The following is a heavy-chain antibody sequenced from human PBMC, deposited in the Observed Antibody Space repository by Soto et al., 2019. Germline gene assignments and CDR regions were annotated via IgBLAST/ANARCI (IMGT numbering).Heavy chain of an antibody. D-gene: IGHD1-1*01. V-gene: IGHV4-59*01. CDR1: GGSITSYY. CDR3: ARLDAVANYFDY. Sequence: SETLSLTCTVSGGSITSYYWSWIRQPPGKGLEWIGYIYYRGSTDLNPSLKSRVTISVDMSKNQFSLKLSSVTAADTAVYYCARLDAVANYFDYWGQGTLVTVSS. CDR2: IYYRGST. J-gene: IGHJ4*02.